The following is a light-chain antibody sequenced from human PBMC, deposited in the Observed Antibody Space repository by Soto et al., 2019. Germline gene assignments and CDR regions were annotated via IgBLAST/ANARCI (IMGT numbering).Light chain of an antibody. V-gene: IGKV3-20*01. Sequence: EIVLTQSPGTLSLSPGERATLSCRASQIVSSSYLAWYQQKPGHAPRLLIYGASSRATGIPDRFSGSGSGTDFTLTISRLEPEDFAVYYCQQYGSSPPYTFGQGTRLEIK. CDR2: GAS. CDR1: QIVSSSY. CDR3: QQYGSSPPYT. J-gene: IGKJ5*01.